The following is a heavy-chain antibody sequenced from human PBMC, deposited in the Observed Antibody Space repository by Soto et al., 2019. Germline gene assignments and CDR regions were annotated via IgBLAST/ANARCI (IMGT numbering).Heavy chain of an antibody. CDR1: GFTFSTYT. CDR2: ISASGGSP. CDR3: AKARCITTNCYVPDY. J-gene: IGHJ4*02. V-gene: IGHV3-23*01. Sequence: GSLRLSGVASGFTFSTYTMSWVRQAPGKGLERVSVISASGGSPSYADSVQGRFSNSRDNAKNTLYLQMNSLRGEDTAMYYCAKARCITTNCYVPDYWGQGTMVTVSS. D-gene: IGHD3-10*01.